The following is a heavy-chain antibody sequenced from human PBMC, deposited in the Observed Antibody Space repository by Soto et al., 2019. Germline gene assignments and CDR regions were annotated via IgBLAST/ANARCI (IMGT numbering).Heavy chain of an antibody. V-gene: IGHV3-53*04. CDR2: IYSGGST. Sequence: EVQLVESGGGLVQPGGSLRLSCAASGFTVSSNYMSWVRQAPGKGLEWVSVIYSGGSTYYADSVKGRFTISRHNSKNTLYLQMNSLRAEDTAVYYCARAPRDYDFWSGQYYFDYWGQGTLVTVSS. CDR3: ARAPRDYDFWSGQYYFDY. J-gene: IGHJ4*02. CDR1: GFTVSSNY. D-gene: IGHD3-3*01.